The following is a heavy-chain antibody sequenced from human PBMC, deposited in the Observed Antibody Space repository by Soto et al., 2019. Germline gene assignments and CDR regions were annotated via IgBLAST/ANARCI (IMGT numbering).Heavy chain of an antibody. CDR3: ATERAGPGAGDFDY. Sequence: QVQLVESGGGLVKPGGSLRLSCAASGFTFSDYYMSWIRQAPGKGLDWVSYISSSSTYTSYADSVKGRFTISRDNAKNSLYLQMNSLRAEDTAVYYCATERAGPGAGDFDYWGQGTLVTVSS. CDR1: GFTFSDYY. J-gene: IGHJ4*02. D-gene: IGHD3-16*01. CDR2: ISSSSTYT. V-gene: IGHV3-11*06.